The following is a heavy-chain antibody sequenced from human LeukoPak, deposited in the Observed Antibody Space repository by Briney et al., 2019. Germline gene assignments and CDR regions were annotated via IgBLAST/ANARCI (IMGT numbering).Heavy chain of an antibody. D-gene: IGHD6-13*01. V-gene: IGHV1-69*01. CDR3: ARSRGHIAAAGTWFDY. Sequence: SVKVSCKASGGTFSSYAISWVRQAPGQGLEWMGGIIPIFGTANYAQKFQGRVTITADESTSTAYMELSSLRSEDTAVYYCARSRGHIAAAGTWFDYWGQGTLVTVST. J-gene: IGHJ4*02. CDR1: GGTFSSYA. CDR2: IIPIFGTA.